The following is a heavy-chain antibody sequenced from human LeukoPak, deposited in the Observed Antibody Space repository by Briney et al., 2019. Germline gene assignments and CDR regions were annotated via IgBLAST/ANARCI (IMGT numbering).Heavy chain of an antibody. J-gene: IGHJ4*02. V-gene: IGHV1-69*04. D-gene: IGHD3-22*01. CDR3: ASDSSGYYYFDY. CDR1: GGTFSSYA. Sequence: ASVKVSCKASGGTFSSYAISWVQQAPGQGLEWMGRIIPILGIANYAQKFQGRVTITADKSTSTAYMELSSLRSEDTAVYYCASDSSGYYYFDYWGQGTLVTVSS. CDR2: IIPILGIA.